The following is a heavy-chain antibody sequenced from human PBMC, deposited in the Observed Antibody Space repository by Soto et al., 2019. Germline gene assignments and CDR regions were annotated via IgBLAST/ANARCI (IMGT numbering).Heavy chain of an antibody. Sequence: QITLKESGPTLVKPTQTLTLTCTFSGFSLNTRGVGVGWIRQPPGKALEWLALISWDGEKRYRPSLKTRLIVTKDTSENQVVLTMTNMDPVDTATYYCAQRRGDLLTGHYYFDFWGQGTLVTVSS. CDR2: ISWDGEK. CDR3: AQRRGDLLTGHYYFDF. CDR1: GFSLNTRGVG. D-gene: IGHD3-9*01. V-gene: IGHV2-5*02. J-gene: IGHJ4*02.